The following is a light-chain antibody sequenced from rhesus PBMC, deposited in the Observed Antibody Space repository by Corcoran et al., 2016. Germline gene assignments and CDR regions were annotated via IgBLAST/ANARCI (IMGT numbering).Light chain of an antibody. CDR1: SSDIGGYND. CDR2: DVS. Sequence: QSALTQPPSVSKSLGQSVTISCTGTSSDIGGYNDVSWYQHHPGTAPRLLIYDVSKRPSGVSDRFSGSKSGNTASLTISGLQAEDEAAYYCCSYRSGSTFVFGSGTKLTVL. J-gene: IGLJ6*01. V-gene: IGLV2S9*01. CDR3: CSYRSGSTFV.